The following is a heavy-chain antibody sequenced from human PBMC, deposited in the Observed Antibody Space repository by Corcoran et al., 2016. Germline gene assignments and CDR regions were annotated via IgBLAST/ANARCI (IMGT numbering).Heavy chain of an antibody. D-gene: IGHD3-22*01. CDR3: ARDRYYYDSSGYYYYGMDV. J-gene: IGHJ6*02. CDR2: IYYSGST. CDR1: GGSVSSGSYY. Sequence: EQQQESGPGLVKPSETLSLTCTVSGGSVSSGSYYWSWIRQPPGKGLEWIGYIYYSGSTNYNPSLKSRVTISVDTSKNQFSLKLSSVTAADTAVYYCARDRYYYDSSGYYYYGMDVWGQGTTVTVSS. V-gene: IGHV4-61*01.